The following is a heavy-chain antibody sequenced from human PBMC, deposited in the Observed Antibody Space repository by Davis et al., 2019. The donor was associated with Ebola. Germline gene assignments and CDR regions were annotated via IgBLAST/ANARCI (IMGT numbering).Heavy chain of an antibody. V-gene: IGHV3-30*04. J-gene: IGHJ6*04. D-gene: IGHD1-26*01. CDR2: ISYDGSNK. CDR1: GFTFSSYA. CDR3: ARGGALYYYYGMDV. Sequence: PGGSLRLSCAASGFTFSSYAMHWVRQAPGKGLEWVAVISYDGSNKYYADSVKGRFTISRDNSKNTLYLQMNSLRAEDTAVYYCARGGALYYYYGMDVWGKGTTVTVSS.